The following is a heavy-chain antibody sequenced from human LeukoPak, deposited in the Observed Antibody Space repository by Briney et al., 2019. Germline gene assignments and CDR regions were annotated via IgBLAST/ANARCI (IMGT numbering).Heavy chain of an antibody. V-gene: IGHV4-39*01. Sequence: PSETLSLTCTVSGGSINSDTDYWGWIRQPPGKALEWIASIYYRGSTFINPSLKSRVTISVDTSKNQFSLRLTTVTAADTAVYYCVGQNGDRSYISSSDFDSWSQGTLVTVSS. J-gene: IGHJ4*02. CDR3: VGQNGDRSYISSSDFDS. CDR1: GGSINSDTDY. CDR2: IYYRGST. D-gene: IGHD6-6*01.